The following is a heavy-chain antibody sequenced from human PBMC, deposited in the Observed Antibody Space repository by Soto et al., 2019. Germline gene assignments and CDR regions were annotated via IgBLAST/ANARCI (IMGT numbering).Heavy chain of an antibody. D-gene: IGHD1-26*01. CDR1: GGSISSGGYS. Sequence: SETLSLTCAVSGGSISSGGYSWSWIRQPPGKGLEWIGYIYHSGSTYYNPSLKSRVTISVDRSKNQFSLKLSSVTAADTAVYFCARRYGSAIVVWGQGTLVSVSS. CDR2: IYHSGST. J-gene: IGHJ4*02. CDR3: ARRYGSAIVV. V-gene: IGHV4-30-2*01.